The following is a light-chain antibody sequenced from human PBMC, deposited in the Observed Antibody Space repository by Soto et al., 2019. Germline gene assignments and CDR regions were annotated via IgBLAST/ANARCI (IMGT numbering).Light chain of an antibody. Sequence: EIVMTQSPATLSVSPGERATLSCRASQSVGRNLAWYQQKPGQPPRLLIYGTSARATGIPARFSGSGSGTEFTLSISSPQSEDFAVYFCHQYNNWPPWTFGQGTKVEVK. V-gene: IGKV3-15*01. CDR2: GTS. CDR1: QSVGRN. CDR3: HQYNNWPPWT. J-gene: IGKJ1*01.